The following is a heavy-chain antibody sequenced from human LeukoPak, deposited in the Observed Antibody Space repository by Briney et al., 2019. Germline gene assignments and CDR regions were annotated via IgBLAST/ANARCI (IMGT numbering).Heavy chain of an antibody. CDR3: ARGTGYDPVAY. CDR2: ISSSSSYI. V-gene: IGHV3-11*06. CDR1: GFTFSDYY. J-gene: IGHJ4*02. D-gene: IGHD3/OR15-3a*01. Sequence: GGSLRLSCAASGFTFSDYYMSWIRQAPGKGLEWVSYISSSSSYIYYAASVKGRLTISRDNAKNSLYLQMNSLRAEDTAVYYCARGTGYDPVAYWGQGTLVTVSS.